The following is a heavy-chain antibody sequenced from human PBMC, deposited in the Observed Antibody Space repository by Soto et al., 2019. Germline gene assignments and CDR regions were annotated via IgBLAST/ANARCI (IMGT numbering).Heavy chain of an antibody. V-gene: IGHV1-69*12. D-gene: IGHD4-17*01. CDR1: GGTFSSYA. CDR2: IIPIFGTA. J-gene: IGHJ4*02. CDR3: ARAGGDYGGKNDY. Sequence: QVQLVQSVAEVKKPGSSVKVSCKASGGTFSSYAISWVRQAPGQGLEGMGGIIPIFGTANYGQRFQGRVTITAAESTSTAYMELCSLRSKDTAVYYCARAGGDYGGKNDYWGQGTLVTVSS.